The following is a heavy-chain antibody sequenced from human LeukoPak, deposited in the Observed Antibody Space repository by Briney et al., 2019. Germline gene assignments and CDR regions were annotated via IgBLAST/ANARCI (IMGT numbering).Heavy chain of an antibody. CDR1: GFTFSSYG. CDR3: AKSAAAGGGFDY. CDR2: ISYGGSNK. V-gene: IGHV3-30*18. Sequence: GGSLRLSCAASGFTFSSYGMHWVRQAPGKGLEWVAVISYGGSNKYYADSVKGRFTISRDNSKNTLYLQMNSLRAEDTAVYYCAKSAAAGGGFDYWGQGTLVTVSS. J-gene: IGHJ4*02. D-gene: IGHD6-13*01.